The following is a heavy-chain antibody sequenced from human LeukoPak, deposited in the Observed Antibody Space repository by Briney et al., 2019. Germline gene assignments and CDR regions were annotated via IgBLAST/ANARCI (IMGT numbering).Heavy chain of an antibody. CDR2: INHSGIT. Sequence: SETLSLTCGISGGSLSAYYWNWIRQPPGKGLEWIGEINHSGITDHNPSLKSRVTISLDTSKNQFSLKLSSVTAADTAVYYCARGTVTTEYFQPWGQGTLVTVSS. D-gene: IGHD4-17*01. CDR3: ARGTVTTEYFQP. CDR1: GGSLSAYY. J-gene: IGHJ1*01. V-gene: IGHV4-34*01.